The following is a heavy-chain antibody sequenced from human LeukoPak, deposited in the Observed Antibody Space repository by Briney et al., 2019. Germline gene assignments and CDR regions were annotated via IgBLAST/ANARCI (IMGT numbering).Heavy chain of an antibody. Sequence: ASVKVSCEASVYTFTVYYIQGVPHAPGQGLECVGRINCNRAGTNYAQKFRGRATMTRDTTISTVYMELSSLRSDDTAEYCCAVQTMVANTQGDAFDIWGQGTTVIVSS. CDR3: AVQTMVANTQGDAFDI. V-gene: IGHV1-2*06. D-gene: IGHD2-15*01. J-gene: IGHJ3*02. CDR1: VYTFTVYY. CDR2: INCNRAGT.